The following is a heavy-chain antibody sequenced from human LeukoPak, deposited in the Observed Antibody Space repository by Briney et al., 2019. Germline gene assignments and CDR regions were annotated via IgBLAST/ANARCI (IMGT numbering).Heavy chain of an antibody. V-gene: IGHV3-9*01. J-gene: IGHJ4*02. CDR3: VKDVSHSVTTGFES. D-gene: IGHD4-17*01. Sequence: GGSLRLSCAVSGLTFGDYAMHWVRQAPGKGLEWVSGISWDSSSIGYADSVKGRFTIFRDNAKNSLYLQMDSLRTEDTAVYYCVKDVSHSVTTGFESWGQGTLVTVSS. CDR2: ISWDSSSI. CDR1: GLTFGDYA.